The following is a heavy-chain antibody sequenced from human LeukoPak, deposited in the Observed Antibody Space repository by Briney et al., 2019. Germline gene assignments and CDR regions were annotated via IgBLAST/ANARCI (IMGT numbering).Heavy chain of an antibody. V-gene: IGHV4-59*12. CDR1: GGSISSYY. Sequence: SETLSLTCSVSGGSISSYYWSWIRQPPGKGLEWIGYIYYSGSTNYNPSLKSRVTISIDTSKNQFSLKLTSVTAADTAVYYCARSRVVVAATRGHRWFDPWGQGTLVTVSS. CDR3: ARSRVVVAATRGHRWFDP. J-gene: IGHJ5*02. D-gene: IGHD2-15*01. CDR2: IYYSGST.